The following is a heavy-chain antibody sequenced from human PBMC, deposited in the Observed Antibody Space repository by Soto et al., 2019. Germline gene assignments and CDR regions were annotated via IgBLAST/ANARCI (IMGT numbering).Heavy chain of an antibody. CDR2: MYYSGST. Sequence: SETLSLTCTVSGGSISTYYWSWIRQPPGKGLEWIGYMYYSGSTNYNPSLKSRVTISVDTSKNQLSLKLSSVTAAATAVYYCARDLGYCSNGVCYHGGYFDHWGQGTRVTVS. CDR3: ARDLGYCSNGVCYHGGYFDH. J-gene: IGHJ4*02. CDR1: GGSISTYY. V-gene: IGHV4-59*01. D-gene: IGHD2-8*01.